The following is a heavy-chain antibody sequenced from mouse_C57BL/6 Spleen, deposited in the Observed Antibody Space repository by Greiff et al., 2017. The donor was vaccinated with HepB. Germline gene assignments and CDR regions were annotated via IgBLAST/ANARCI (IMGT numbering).Heavy chain of an antibody. CDR3: TRSRGGSYFYCDY. J-gene: IGHJ2*01. CDR2: IDPETGGT. CDR1: GYTFTDYE. Sequence: VHLVESGAELVRPGASVSLSCKASGYTFTDYEMHWVKQTPVHGLEWIGAIDPETGGTAYNQKFKGKAILTADKSSSTAYMELRSLTSEDSAVYYCTRSRGGSYFYCDYWGQGTTLTVSS. D-gene: IGHD1-1*02. V-gene: IGHV1-15*01.